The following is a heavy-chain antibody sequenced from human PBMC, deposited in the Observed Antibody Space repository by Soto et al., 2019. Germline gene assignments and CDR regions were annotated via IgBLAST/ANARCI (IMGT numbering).Heavy chain of an antibody. D-gene: IGHD4-17*01. CDR3: ARQDYGDYLPYL. J-gene: IGHJ4*02. CDR2: IYYSGST. Sequence: PSETLSLTCTVSGGSISSSSYYWGWIRQPPGKGLEWIGSIYYSGSTYYNPSLKSRVTISVDTSKNQFSLKLSSVTAADTAVYYCARQDYGDYLPYLWGQGTLVTVSS. CDR1: GGSISSSSYY. V-gene: IGHV4-39*01.